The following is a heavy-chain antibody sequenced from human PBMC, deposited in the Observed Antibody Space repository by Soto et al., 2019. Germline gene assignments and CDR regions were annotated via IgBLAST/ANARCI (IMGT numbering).Heavy chain of an antibody. CDR3: ATRMYSTSWYYFVS. CDR1: GXTFXNYA. Sequence: EVQLLESGGGFVQPGGSLRLSCAASGXTFXNYALSWVRQAPGKGLEWVSTIGGGSGRTSYADSVKGRSSISRENSKNTLYLQMSSLTAEDTALYYCATRMYSTSWYYFVSWGQGTLVTVPS. CDR2: IGGGSGRT. D-gene: IGHD6-13*01. J-gene: IGHJ4*02. V-gene: IGHV3-23*01.